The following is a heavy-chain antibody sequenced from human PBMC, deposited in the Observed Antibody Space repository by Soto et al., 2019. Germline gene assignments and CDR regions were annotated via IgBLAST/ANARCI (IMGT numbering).Heavy chain of an antibody. CDR2: ISSSSSTI. J-gene: IGHJ4*02. Sequence: GSLRLSCAASGFTFSSYSMNWVRQAPGKGLEWVSDISSSSSTIYYADSVKGRFTISRDNAKNSLYLQMNSLRAEDTAVYYCASGIQLWIFDYWGQGTLVTVSS. D-gene: IGHD5-18*01. CDR3: ASGIQLWIFDY. CDR1: GFTFSSYS. V-gene: IGHV3-48*04.